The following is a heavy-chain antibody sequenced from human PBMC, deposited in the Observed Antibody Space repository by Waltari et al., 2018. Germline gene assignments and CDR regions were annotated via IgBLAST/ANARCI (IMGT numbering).Heavy chain of an antibody. CDR1: GFSPGSNA. D-gene: IGHD3-10*01. CDR3: ARTIVKWFGDY. V-gene: IGHV3-23*01. CDR2: ITST. Sequence: EVQLLESGGGLVQAGGSLRLAGVASGFSPGSNAMTWVRQAPAKGLEWVSLITSTDSVHGRVTISRDNSKNTLYLQMNSLRAEDTAVYYCARTIVKWFGDYWGQGTLVTVSS. J-gene: IGHJ4*02.